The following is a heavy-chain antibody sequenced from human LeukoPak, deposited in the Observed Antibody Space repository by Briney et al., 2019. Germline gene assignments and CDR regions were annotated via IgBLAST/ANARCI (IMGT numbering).Heavy chain of an antibody. J-gene: IGHJ5*02. Sequence: GGSLRLSCTASGFTFDNFAMAWVRQAPGRGMDWVSAITGNGAHTYYADSVRGRFTVSRDNSKNTLYLHMESLRVDDTATYYCVNDIASTVWGACRTGGGTWGQGLLVSVSS. CDR1: GFTFDNFA. D-gene: IGHD3-16*01. CDR2: ITGNGAHT. CDR3: VNDIASTVWGACRTGGGT. V-gene: IGHV3-23*01.